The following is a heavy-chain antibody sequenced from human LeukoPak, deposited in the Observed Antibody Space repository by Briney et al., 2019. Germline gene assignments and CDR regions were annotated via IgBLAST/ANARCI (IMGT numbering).Heavy chain of an antibody. CDR1: GFTFSSYA. Sequence: GGSLRLACAASGFTFSSYAMSWVRQAPGKGLEWVSGISGSVVSTYYADSVKGRFTISRDNSKNTLYLQMNSLRAEDTAVYYCAKRSGYCSGGRCYSIPGYYFDYWGQGTLVTVSS. CDR3: AKRSGYCSGGRCYSIPGYYFDY. D-gene: IGHD2-15*01. CDR2: ISGSVVST. J-gene: IGHJ4*02. V-gene: IGHV3-23*01.